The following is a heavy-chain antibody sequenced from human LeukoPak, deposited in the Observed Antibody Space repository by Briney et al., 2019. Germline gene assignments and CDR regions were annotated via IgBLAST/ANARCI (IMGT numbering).Heavy chain of an antibody. CDR3: AKDWDDIAATIRVYYYYGMDV. V-gene: IGHV3-64*01. Sequence: PGGSLRLSCAASGFTFSSYAMHWVRQAPGKGLEYVSAISSNGGSTYYANSVKGRFTISRDNSKNTLYLQMNSLRAEDTAVYYCAKDWDDIAATIRVYYYYGMDVWGQGTTVTVSS. J-gene: IGHJ6*02. CDR1: GFTFSSYA. D-gene: IGHD6-13*01. CDR2: ISSNGGST.